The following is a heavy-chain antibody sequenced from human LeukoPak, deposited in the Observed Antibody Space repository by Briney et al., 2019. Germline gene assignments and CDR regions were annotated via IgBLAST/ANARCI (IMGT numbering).Heavy chain of an antibody. J-gene: IGHJ5*02. CDR3: ARGSVDGLYYYDSSGYKTNNSFDP. V-gene: IGHV4-34*01. CDR2: INHSGST. Sequence: SETLSLTCAVYGGSFSGYYWSWIRQPPGKGMEWIGEINHSGSTNYNPSLKSRVTISVDTSKNQFSLKLSSVTAADTAVYYCARGSVDGLYYYDSSGYKTNNSFDPWGQGTLVTVSS. D-gene: IGHD3-22*01. CDR1: GGSFSGYY.